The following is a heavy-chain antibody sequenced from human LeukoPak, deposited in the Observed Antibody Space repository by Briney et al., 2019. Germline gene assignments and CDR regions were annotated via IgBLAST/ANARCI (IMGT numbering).Heavy chain of an antibody. V-gene: IGHV3-48*04. CDR2: ISSRGNTI. J-gene: IGHJ6*02. CDR3: ASKDCGGDCYSFYYYYGMDV. D-gene: IGHD2-21*02. Sequence: GGSLRLSCAASGFTFSTYSMNWVRQAPGKGLEWVSYISSRGNTIYYADSVKGRFTISRDNAENSLFLQMNSLRAEDTAVYYCASKDCGGDCYSFYYYYGMDVRGQGTTVTVSS. CDR1: GFTFSTYS.